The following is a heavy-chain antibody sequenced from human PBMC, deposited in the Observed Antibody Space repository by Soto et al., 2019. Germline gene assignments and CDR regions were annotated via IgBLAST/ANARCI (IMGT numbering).Heavy chain of an antibody. V-gene: IGHV1-18*01. CDR2: ISVYNGDK. Sequence: QVQLVQSGAEVKNPGASMKVSCKAPGYTFNTYGISWVRQAPGQGLEWMGGISVYNGDKNYAQKFRGRVTLTTDTPTRTAYMELMSLKSDDTAVYYCVRDLGYCSAGSCYPEFFHHWGQGTLVTVSS. J-gene: IGHJ1*01. D-gene: IGHD2-15*01. CDR1: GYTFNTYG. CDR3: VRDLGYCSAGSCYPEFFHH.